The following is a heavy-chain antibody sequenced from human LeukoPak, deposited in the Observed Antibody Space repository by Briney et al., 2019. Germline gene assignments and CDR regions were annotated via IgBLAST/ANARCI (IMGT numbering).Heavy chain of an antibody. CDR3: ATLGSSSSDAFDI. D-gene: IGHD6-13*01. Sequence: GGSLRLSCTASGFTFSNYAVSWVRQAPGKGLEWVSGISGSSDTTYYADAVKGRFTISRDNSKNTLYLQMNSLRAEDTAVYYCATLGSSSSDAFDIWGQGTMVTVSS. V-gene: IGHV3-23*01. CDR1: GFTFSNYA. CDR2: ISGSSDTT. J-gene: IGHJ3*02.